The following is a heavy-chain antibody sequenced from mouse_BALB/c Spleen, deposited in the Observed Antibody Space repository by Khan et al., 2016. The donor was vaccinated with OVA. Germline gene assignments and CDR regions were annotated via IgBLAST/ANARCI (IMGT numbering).Heavy chain of an antibody. CDR1: RYTFTDYG. Sequence: QIQLVQSGPELKRPGETVKIYCKASRYTFTDYGMNWVKQAPGKGLKWMGWISTYTGQPTYADDFKGRFAFSLETSATTVFLQINNLKNEDMATYCCARSRGNFRRDHWGQGSTLTVSS. D-gene: IGHD2-1*01. V-gene: IGHV9-1*02. CDR3: ARSRGNFRRDH. J-gene: IGHJ2*01. CDR2: ISTYTGQP.